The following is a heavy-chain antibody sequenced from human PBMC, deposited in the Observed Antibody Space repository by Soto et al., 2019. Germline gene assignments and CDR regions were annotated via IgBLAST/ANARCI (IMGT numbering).Heavy chain of an antibody. CDR2: IYSGGST. D-gene: IGHD5-12*01. J-gene: IGHJ6*02. Sequence: GGSLRLSCAASGFTVSSNYMSWVRQAPGKGLEWVSVIYSGGSTYYADSVKGRFTISRDNSKNTLYLQMNSLRAEDTAVYYCARGVEMATIGAYYYYGMDVWGQGTTVTVSS. CDR3: ARGVEMATIGAYYYYGMDV. V-gene: IGHV3-53*01. CDR1: GFTVSSNY.